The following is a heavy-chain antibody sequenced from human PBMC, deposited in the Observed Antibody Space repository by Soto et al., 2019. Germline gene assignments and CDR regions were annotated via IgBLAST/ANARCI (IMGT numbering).Heavy chain of an antibody. CDR2: INHSGST. CDR3: AREFSGWYGGTFDY. Sequence: SETLSLTCAVYGGSFSGYYWSWIRPPPGKGLEWIGEINHSGSTNYNPSLKSRVTISVDTSKNQFSLKLSSVTAADTAVYYCAREFSGWYGGTFDYWGQGTLVTVSS. J-gene: IGHJ4*02. CDR1: GGSFSGYY. D-gene: IGHD6-19*01. V-gene: IGHV4-34*01.